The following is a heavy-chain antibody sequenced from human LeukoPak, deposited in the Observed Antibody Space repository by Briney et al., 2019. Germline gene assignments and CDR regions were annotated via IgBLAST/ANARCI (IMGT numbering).Heavy chain of an antibody. CDR1: GGSISSSSYY. V-gene: IGHV4-39*07. J-gene: IGHJ4*02. CDR3: ARVHSGYDFGNRKYYYFDY. CDR2: IYYSGST. Sequence: PSETLSLTCTVSGGSISSSSYYWGWIRQPPGKGLEWIGSIYYSGSTYYNPSLKSRVTISVDTSKNQFSLKLSSVTAADTAVYYCARVHSGYDFGNRKYYYFDYWGQGTLVTVSS. D-gene: IGHD5-12*01.